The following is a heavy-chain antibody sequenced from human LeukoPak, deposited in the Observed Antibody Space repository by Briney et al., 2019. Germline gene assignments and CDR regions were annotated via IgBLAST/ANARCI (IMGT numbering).Heavy chain of an antibody. Sequence: GGSLRLSCAASGFTFSSYAMTWVRQAPGKGLEWVSTISGSGANTYYADSVKGRFTISRDNSKNTLSLQMNSLRVEDTALYYCAKYPDSTGAHYFDYWGQGTLVTVSS. J-gene: IGHJ4*02. CDR2: ISGSGANT. D-gene: IGHD3-22*01. CDR1: GFTFSSYA. CDR3: AKYPDSTGAHYFDY. V-gene: IGHV3-23*01.